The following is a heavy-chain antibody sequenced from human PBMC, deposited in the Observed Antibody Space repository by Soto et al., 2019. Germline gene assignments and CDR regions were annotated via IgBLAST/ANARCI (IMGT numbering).Heavy chain of an antibody. CDR3: ASYRGYSYGNGFDI. Sequence: QLQLQESGPGLVKPSETLSLTCTVSGGSISSNTYYWGWIRQPPGKGLEWIGSIYYSGSTYYNPSLKSRVTISVDTSKNQFSLKLSSVTAADTAVYYCASYRGYSYGNGFDIRGQGTMVTVSS. CDR1: GGSISSNTYY. V-gene: IGHV4-39*01. CDR2: IYYSGST. J-gene: IGHJ3*02. D-gene: IGHD5-18*01.